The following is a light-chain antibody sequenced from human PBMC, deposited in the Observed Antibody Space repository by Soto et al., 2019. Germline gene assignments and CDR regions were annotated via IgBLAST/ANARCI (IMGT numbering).Light chain of an antibody. CDR2: DAS. J-gene: IGKJ1*01. V-gene: IGKV3-11*01. CDR1: QTVSIY. CDR3: QQRSNWPWT. Sequence: EIVLKQSPATLSLSPWERGRISCRASQTVSIYLAWYQHKPGQAPRLLIYDASNRATGIPARFSGSGSGIDFTLTITSLEPEDFAFYYCQQRSNWPWTFGQGTKVDI.